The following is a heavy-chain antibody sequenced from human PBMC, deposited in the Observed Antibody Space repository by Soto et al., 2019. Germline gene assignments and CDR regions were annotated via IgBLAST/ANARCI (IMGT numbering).Heavy chain of an antibody. V-gene: IGHV1-18*01. J-gene: IGHJ4*02. CDR3: ARGMWELPIDY. Sequence: QVQLVQSGAEVKKPGASVKVSCKASDYTFTSYGINWVRQAPGQGLEWMGWISPYNDNTQYAQRFQGRVTLTTDTSTNTAYMELRSLSSDDTAVYYCARGMWELPIDYWGQGTLVTVSS. D-gene: IGHD1-26*01. CDR1: DYTFTSYG. CDR2: ISPYNDNT.